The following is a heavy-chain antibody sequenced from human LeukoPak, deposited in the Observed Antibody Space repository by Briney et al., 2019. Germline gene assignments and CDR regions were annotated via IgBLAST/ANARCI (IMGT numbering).Heavy chain of an antibody. CDR2: IIPILGIA. D-gene: IGHD2-15*01. J-gene: IGHJ4*02. CDR3: ARDPGVADFDY. V-gene: IGHV1-69*04. CDR1: GGTFSSYA. Sequence: WASVKVSCKASGGTFSSYAISWVRQAPGQGLEWMGRIIPILGIANYAQKFQGRVTITADKSTSTAYMELSSLRSEDTAVYYCARDPGVADFDYWGQGTLVTVSS.